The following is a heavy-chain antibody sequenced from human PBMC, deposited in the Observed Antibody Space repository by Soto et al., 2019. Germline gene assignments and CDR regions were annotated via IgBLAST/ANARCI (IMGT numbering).Heavy chain of an antibody. CDR1: GFTFSNYG. D-gene: IGHD1-26*01. Sequence: PGGSLRLSCAASGFTFSNYGMHWVRQAPGKGLEWVAIIWHDGNNKYYADSVRGRFIISRDNSKNRMYLQMNSLRAEETAVYYCASDLVGASESYGLDVWGQGTPVTVSS. CDR3: ASDLVGASESYGLDV. CDR2: IWHDGNNK. J-gene: IGHJ6*02. V-gene: IGHV3-33*01.